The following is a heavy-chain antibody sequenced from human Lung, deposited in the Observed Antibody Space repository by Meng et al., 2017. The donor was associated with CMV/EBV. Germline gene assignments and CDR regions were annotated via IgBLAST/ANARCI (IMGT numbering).Heavy chain of an antibody. Sequence: ASXXVSXKASGYTFTGYYMHWXRQAPGQGLEWMGWINPNSGGTNYAQKFQGRVTMTRDTSISTAYMELSRLRSDYTAVYYCARARGDGDRHYDFWCGYYYYYYYGMDVWXRGPTVTVSS. D-gene: IGHD3-3*01. CDR3: ARARGDGDRHYDFWCGYYYYYYYGMDV. CDR2: INPNSGGT. J-gene: IGHJ6*02. V-gene: IGHV1-2*02. CDR1: GYTFTGYY.